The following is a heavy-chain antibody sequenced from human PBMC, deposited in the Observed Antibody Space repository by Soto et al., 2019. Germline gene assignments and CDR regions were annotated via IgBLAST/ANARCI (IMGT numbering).Heavy chain of an antibody. Sequence: QVQLVQSGAEVKKPGASVKVSCKASGYTFTSYGISWVRQAPGQGLEWMGWISAYNGNTNYAQKLQGRVTMTTDTSKSTAYMEVRSLRSDDTAVYYCARVLFGFGPHYSYYYMDVWGKGTTVTVSS. J-gene: IGHJ6*03. D-gene: IGHD3-10*01. CDR1: GYTFTSYG. V-gene: IGHV1-18*01. CDR3: ARVLFGFGPHYSYYYMDV. CDR2: ISAYNGNT.